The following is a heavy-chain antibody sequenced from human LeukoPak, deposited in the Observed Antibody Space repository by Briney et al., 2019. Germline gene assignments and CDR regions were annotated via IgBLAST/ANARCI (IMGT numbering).Heavy chain of an antibody. CDR2: INGDETST. V-gene: IGHV3-74*01. J-gene: IGHJ6*02. CDR3: ARVYSGFLLDGMDV. Sequence: NPGVSLRLSCAASGFTFSSHWRHWARQAPGKGLVWFSRINGDETSTAHADSVKGRFTISRDNAKNSLYLQMNSLRAEDTAVYYCARVYSGFLLDGMDVWGQGTTVTVSS. CDR1: GFTFSSHW. D-gene: IGHD5-12*01.